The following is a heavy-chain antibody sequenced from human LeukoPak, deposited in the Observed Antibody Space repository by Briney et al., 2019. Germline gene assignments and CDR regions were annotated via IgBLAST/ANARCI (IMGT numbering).Heavy chain of an antibody. D-gene: IGHD2-2*01. CDR1: GYTFTSYA. Sequence: GASVKVSCKASGYTFTSYAISWVRQAPGQGLEWMGGIIPIFGTANYAQKFQGRVTITADKSTSTAYMELSSLRSDDTAVYYCARVGYEDKYCSSTSCLFDPWGQGTLVTVSS. CDR3: ARVGYEDKYCSSTSCLFDP. J-gene: IGHJ5*02. V-gene: IGHV1-69*06. CDR2: IIPIFGTA.